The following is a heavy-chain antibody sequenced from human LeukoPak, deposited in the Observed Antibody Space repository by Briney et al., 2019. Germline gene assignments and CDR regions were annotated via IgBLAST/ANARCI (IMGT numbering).Heavy chain of an antibody. CDR2: IDSSSGYM. Sequence: PGGSLRLSCAASGFTFNTYSMNWARQAPGKGLEWVSSIDSSSGYMFYADSVKGRFIISRDNAKNSLYLQMNSLRAEDTAVYYCAKVTTMVRGGLDYWGQGTLVTVSS. J-gene: IGHJ4*02. D-gene: IGHD3-10*01. CDR1: GFTFNTYS. V-gene: IGHV3-21*06. CDR3: AKVTTMVRGGLDY.